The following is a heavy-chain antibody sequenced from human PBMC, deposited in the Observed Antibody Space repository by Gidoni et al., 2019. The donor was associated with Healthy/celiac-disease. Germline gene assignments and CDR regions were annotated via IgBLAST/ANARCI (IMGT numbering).Heavy chain of an antibody. CDR3: ARTSYSSSWYHFDY. CDR2: INHSGST. Sequence: QVQLQQWGAGLLKPSETLSLTCAVYGGSFSGYYWSWIRQPPGKGLEWIGEINHSGSTNYNPSLKSRVTISVDTSKNQFSLKLSSVTAADTAAYYCARTSYSSSWYHFDYWGQGTLVTVSS. CDR1: GGSFSGYY. J-gene: IGHJ4*02. V-gene: IGHV4-34*01. D-gene: IGHD6-13*01.